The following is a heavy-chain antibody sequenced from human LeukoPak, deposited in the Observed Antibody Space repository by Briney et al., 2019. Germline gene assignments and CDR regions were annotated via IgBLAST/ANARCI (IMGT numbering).Heavy chain of an antibody. J-gene: IGHJ3*02. V-gene: IGHV3-15*01. CDR3: TTALPHTIFGVVINPGSHDAFDI. D-gene: IGHD3-3*01. CDR1: GFTFSNAW. Sequence: GGSLRLSCAASGFTFSNAWMSWVRQAPGKGLEWVGRIKSKTDGGTTDYAAPVKGRFTISRDDSKNTLYLQMNSLKTEDTAVYYCTTALPHTIFGVVINPGSHDAFDIWGQGTMVTVSS. CDR2: IKSKTDGGTT.